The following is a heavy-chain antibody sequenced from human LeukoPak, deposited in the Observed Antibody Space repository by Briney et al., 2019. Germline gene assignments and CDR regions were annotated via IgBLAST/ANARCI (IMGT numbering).Heavy chain of an antibody. D-gene: IGHD5-24*01. J-gene: IGHJ4*02. Sequence: PGGSLRLSCAASGFTFSSYAMSWVRQAPGKGLEWVSAISGSGGSTYYADSVKGRFTISRDNSKNTLYLQMNSLRPEDTAVYYCARQNGRDGYNYFDYWGQGTLVTVSS. CDR3: ARQNGRDGYNYFDY. V-gene: IGHV3-23*01. CDR1: GFTFSSYA. CDR2: ISGSGGST.